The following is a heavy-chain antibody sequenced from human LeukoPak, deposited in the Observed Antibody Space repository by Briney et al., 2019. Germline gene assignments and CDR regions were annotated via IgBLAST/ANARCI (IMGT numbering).Heavy chain of an antibody. CDR3: ARSYASGIHYMDV. D-gene: IGHD3-10*01. CDR1: GFTLSNHA. V-gene: IGHV3-64*01. J-gene: IGHJ6*03. Sequence: GGSLRLSCVASGFTLSNHAMHWVRQGPGKGLEYVSAISLTGDSTYYANSVKGRFTISRDDPKNTLYLQMGSLRTEDMAVYYCARSYASGIHYMDVWGKGSTVTVSS. CDR2: ISLTGDST.